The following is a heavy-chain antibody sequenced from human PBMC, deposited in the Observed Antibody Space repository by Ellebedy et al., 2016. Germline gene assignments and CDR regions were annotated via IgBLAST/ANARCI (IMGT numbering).Heavy chain of an antibody. Sequence: GGSLRLXXSASGFPLSSSAMYWVRQAPRKGLEYVSGLSSNDDTTYYAGSVRGRFAIFRDISENTLYLQMSSLGAEDTAVYYCVKGVGQGHSYSPFQYWGLGTLVTVSS. CDR3: VKGVGQGHSYSPFQY. J-gene: IGHJ4*02. V-gene: IGHV3-64D*06. CDR1: GFPLSSSA. D-gene: IGHD3-10*01. CDR2: LSSNDDTT.